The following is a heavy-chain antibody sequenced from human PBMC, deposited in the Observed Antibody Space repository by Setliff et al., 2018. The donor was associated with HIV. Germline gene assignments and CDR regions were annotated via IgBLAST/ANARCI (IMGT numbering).Heavy chain of an antibody. Sequence: PTLVNPTQTLTLTCTFSGFSLSTSGVGVGWIRQPPGKALEWLALIYWDDDKRYSPSLESRLTITKDTSKNQVVLTMTNMDPVDTATYYCAHSYCSSTSCYPHYYYYMDVWGKGTTVTVS. CDR1: GFSLSTSGVG. J-gene: IGHJ6*03. V-gene: IGHV2-5*02. CDR3: AHSYCSSTSCYPHYYYYMDV. CDR2: IYWDDDK. D-gene: IGHD2-2*01.